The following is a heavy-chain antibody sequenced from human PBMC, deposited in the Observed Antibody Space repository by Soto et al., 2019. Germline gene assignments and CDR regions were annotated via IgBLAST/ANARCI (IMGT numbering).Heavy chain of an antibody. J-gene: IGHJ4*02. CDR3: ARVNVPNAQLWAGWAARFDY. D-gene: IGHD6-6*01. CDR1: GGSFSGYY. V-gene: IGHV4-34*01. Sequence: QVQLQQWGAGLLKPSETLSLTCAVYGGSFSGYYWSWIRQPPGKGLEWIGEINHSGSTNYNPSLKSRVTISVATSKNQFSLKLSSVTAADTAVYYCARVNVPNAQLWAGWAARFDYWGQGTLVTVSS. CDR2: INHSGST.